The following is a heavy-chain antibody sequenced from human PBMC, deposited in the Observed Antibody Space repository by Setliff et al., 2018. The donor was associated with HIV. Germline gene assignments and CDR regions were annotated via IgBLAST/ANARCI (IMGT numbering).Heavy chain of an antibody. CDR3: VRYIGAAAGYIDH. V-gene: IGHV5-51*01. J-gene: IGHJ4*02. CDR1: GYSFTSYW. D-gene: IGHD6-25*01. CDR2: IYPGDSDS. Sequence: GESLKISCKGSGYSFTSYWIGWVRQMPGKGLEWVGFIYPGDSDSRYSPSFRGQVTIPADKSTTTAYLDWASLKASDTAMYYCVRYIGAAAGYIDHWGQGTLVTVSS.